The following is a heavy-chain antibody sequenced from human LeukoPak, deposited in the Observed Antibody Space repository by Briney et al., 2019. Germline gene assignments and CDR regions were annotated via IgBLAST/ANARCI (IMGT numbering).Heavy chain of an antibody. V-gene: IGHV1-8*03. J-gene: IGHJ4*02. CDR3: ARGWELLYYFDY. D-gene: IGHD1-26*01. Sequence: ASVKVSCKASGYTCTSYDINWVRQAAGQGLEWMGWINPNSGNTGYAQKFQGRVTITRNTSISTAYMELSSLRSEDTAVYYCARGWELLYYFDYWGQGTLVTVFS. CDR1: GYTCTSYD. CDR2: INPNSGNT.